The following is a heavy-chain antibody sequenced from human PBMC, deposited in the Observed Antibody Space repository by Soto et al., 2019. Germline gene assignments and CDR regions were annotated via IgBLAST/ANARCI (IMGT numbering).Heavy chain of an antibody. D-gene: IGHD5-12*01. Sequence: GGSLRLSCAASGFTFSSYAMSWVRQAPGKGLEWVSAISGSGGSTYYADSVKGRFTISRDNSKNTLYLQMNSLRAGDTAVYYCAKDIVATRYYFDYWGQGTLVTVSS. CDR3: AKDIVATRYYFDY. CDR2: ISGSGGST. J-gene: IGHJ4*02. V-gene: IGHV3-23*01. CDR1: GFTFSSYA.